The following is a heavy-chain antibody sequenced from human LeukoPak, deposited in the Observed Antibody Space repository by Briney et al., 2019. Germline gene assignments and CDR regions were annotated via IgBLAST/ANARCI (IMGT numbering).Heavy chain of an antibody. J-gene: IGHJ4*02. CDR2: IYHSGST. CDR3: ARDGYSSSWSPFPFDY. CDR1: GYSISSGYY. V-gene: IGHV4-38-2*02. Sequence: SETLSLTCTVSGYSISSGYYWGWIRQPPGKGLEWIGGIYHSGSTYYNPSLKSRVTISVDTSKNQFSLKLSSVTAADTAVYYCARDGYSSSWSPFPFDYWGQGTLVTVSS. D-gene: IGHD6-13*01.